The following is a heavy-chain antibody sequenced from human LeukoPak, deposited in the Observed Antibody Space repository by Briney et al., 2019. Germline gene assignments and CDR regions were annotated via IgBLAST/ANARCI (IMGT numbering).Heavy chain of an antibody. V-gene: IGHV3-74*01. D-gene: IGHD5-24*01. CDR1: GFTFSGYW. Sequence: GGSLRLSCVASGFTFSGYWMHWVRQAPGKGLVWVSRINGYGSNTDYADFVQGRFTISRDNAKNTLYLQMNSLRAEDTAVYYCAMGMATIRDYWGQGTLVTVSS. CDR2: INGYGSNT. CDR3: AMGMATIRDY. J-gene: IGHJ4*02.